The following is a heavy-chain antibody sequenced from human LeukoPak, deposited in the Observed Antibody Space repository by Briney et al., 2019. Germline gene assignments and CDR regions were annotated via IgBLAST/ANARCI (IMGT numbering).Heavy chain of an antibody. CDR2: ISSSGNTI. CDR3: AKAASSWYVDYYFDY. CDR1: GFTFSDYY. Sequence: PGGSLRLSCAASGFTFSDYYMNWIRQAPGKGLEWVSYISSSGNTIYYADSVEGRFTISRDNSKNTLYLQMYSLRAEDTAVYYCAKAASSWYVDYYFDYWGQGTLVTVSS. V-gene: IGHV3-11*01. J-gene: IGHJ4*02. D-gene: IGHD6-13*01.